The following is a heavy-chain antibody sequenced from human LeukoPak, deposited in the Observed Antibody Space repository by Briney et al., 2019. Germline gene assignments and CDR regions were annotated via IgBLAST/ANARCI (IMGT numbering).Heavy chain of an antibody. CDR2: IIPIFGTA. CDR3: ARGEWEYCSSTSCRYYYYYGMDV. J-gene: IGHJ6*02. V-gene: IGHV1-69*01. D-gene: IGHD2-2*01. CDR1: GGTFSSYA. Sequence: SVKVSCKASGGTFSSYAISWVRQAPGQGLEWMGGIIPIFGTANYAQKFQGRVTITADESTSTAYMDLSSLRSEDTAVYYCARGEWEYCSSTSCRYYYYYGMDVWGQGTTVTVSS.